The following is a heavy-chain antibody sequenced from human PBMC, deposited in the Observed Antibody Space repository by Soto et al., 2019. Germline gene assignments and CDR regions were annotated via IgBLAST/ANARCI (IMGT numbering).Heavy chain of an antibody. CDR2: INQDGSEK. J-gene: IGHJ4*02. CDR1: GFTFSTYW. D-gene: IGHD2-15*01. V-gene: IGHV3-7*03. Sequence: VGSLRLSCAASGFTFSTYWMSWVRQAPGKGLEWVANINQDGSEKYYVDSMKGRFSISRDNAKNSLYLHMNSLRAEDTAVYYCAREVLGYCSGGNCYSGSCCDYWGQGTLVTVSS. CDR3: AREVLGYCSGGNCYSGSCCDY.